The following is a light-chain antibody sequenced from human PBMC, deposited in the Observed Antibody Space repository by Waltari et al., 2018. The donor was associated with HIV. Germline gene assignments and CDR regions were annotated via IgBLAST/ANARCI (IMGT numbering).Light chain of an antibody. CDR2: GAS. CDR1: QSVSSN. J-gene: IGKJ2*01. Sequence: EIVMTQSPVTLSVSPGERATLSCRASQSVSSNLAWYQQKPGPAPRLLVYGASTRATGIPARFSGSGSGTEFTLTISSLQSEDFAVYYCQQYNNCPRTFGQGNKLEIK. CDR3: QQYNNCPRT. V-gene: IGKV3-15*01.